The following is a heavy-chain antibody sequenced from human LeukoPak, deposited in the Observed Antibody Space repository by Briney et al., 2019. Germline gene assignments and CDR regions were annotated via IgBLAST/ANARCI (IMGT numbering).Heavy chain of an antibody. CDR2: IYYSGST. D-gene: IGHD2/OR15-2a*01. J-gene: IGHJ3*02. CDR1: GGSISSYH. Sequence: SETLSLTCTVSGGSISSYHWSWIRQPPGKGLEWIGYIYYSGSTNYNPSLKSRVTISVDTSKNQFSLKLSSVTAADTAVYYCASSVKAFYAFDIWGQGTMVTVSS. V-gene: IGHV4-59*01. CDR3: ASSVKAFYAFDI.